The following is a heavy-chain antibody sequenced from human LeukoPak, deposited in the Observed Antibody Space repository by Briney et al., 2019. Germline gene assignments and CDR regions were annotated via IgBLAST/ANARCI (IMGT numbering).Heavy chain of an antibody. J-gene: IGHJ4*02. D-gene: IGHD3-10*01. CDR1: GYTFTGYY. CDR3: ARPTYGSGSYRVLDY. Sequence: ASVKVSCKASGYTFTGYYMHWVRQAPGQGLEWMGWINPNSGGTNYALKFQGRVTMTRDTSISTAYMELSRLRSDDTAVYYCARPTYGSGSYRVLDYWGQGTLVTVSS. CDR2: INPNSGGT. V-gene: IGHV1-2*02.